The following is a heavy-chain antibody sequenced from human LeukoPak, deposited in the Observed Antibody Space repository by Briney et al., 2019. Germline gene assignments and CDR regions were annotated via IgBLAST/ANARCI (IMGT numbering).Heavy chain of an antibody. V-gene: IGHV5-51*01. J-gene: IGHJ4*02. CDR3: ARRNKVDTAMASDY. CDR1: GYSFANNW. D-gene: IGHD5-18*01. CDR2: IHPGDSDT. Sequence: GESLKISCKGSGYSFANNWIAWVRQMPGKGLEWMGIIHPGDSDTRYRPSFQGQVTISADKSISTAYLQWSSLKASDTAMYYCARRNKVDTAMASDYWGQGTLVTVSS.